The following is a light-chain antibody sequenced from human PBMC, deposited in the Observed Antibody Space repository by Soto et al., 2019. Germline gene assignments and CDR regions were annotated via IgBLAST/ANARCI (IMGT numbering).Light chain of an antibody. CDR3: QQRSNWPST. Sequence: EIVLTQSPATLSLSPGERAALSCRASQSVSSYLAWSQQKPGQAPRLLIYDASKRAPGIPARFTGSGSGTDFTLTISSLEPEDFAVYFCQQRSNWPSTFGGGTKVEI. CDR2: DAS. J-gene: IGKJ4*01. CDR1: QSVSSY. V-gene: IGKV3-11*01.